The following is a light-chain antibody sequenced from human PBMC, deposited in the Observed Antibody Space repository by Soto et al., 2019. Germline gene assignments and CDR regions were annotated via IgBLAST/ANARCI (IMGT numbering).Light chain of an antibody. V-gene: IGLV1-44*01. CDR1: SSNIGSNT. J-gene: IGLJ1*01. CDR2: SNN. CDR3: AAWDDSLNGYV. Sequence: QSVLTQPPSASGTPGQRVTISCSGSSSNIGSNTVNWYQQLPGTAPKLLIYSNNQRPSGVPDRLSGSKSGTSASLAISVLQSEDEADYYCAAWDDSLNGYVFGTGTKVTVL.